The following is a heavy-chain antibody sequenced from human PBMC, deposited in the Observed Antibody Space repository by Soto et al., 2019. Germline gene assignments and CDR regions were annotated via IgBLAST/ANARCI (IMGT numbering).Heavy chain of an antibody. J-gene: IGHJ4*02. Sequence: ASVKVSCKASGYTFTSYGISWVRQAPGQGLEWMGWISAYNGNTNYAQKLQGRVTMTTDTSTSTAYMELRSLRSDDTAVYYCARDVTEDFWSGYPDYWGQGTLVTVSS. CDR3: ARDVTEDFWSGYPDY. V-gene: IGHV1-18*01. D-gene: IGHD3-3*01. CDR2: ISAYNGNT. CDR1: GYTFTSYG.